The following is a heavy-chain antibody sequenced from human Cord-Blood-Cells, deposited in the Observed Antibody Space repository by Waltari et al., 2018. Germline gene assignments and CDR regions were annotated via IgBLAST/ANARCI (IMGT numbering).Heavy chain of an antibody. J-gene: IGHJ6*02. D-gene: IGHD4-4*01. V-gene: IGHV1-69*01. CDR3: ARRGRDYSNYYYYGMDV. CDR1: GGTFSSHA. CDR2: IIPIFGTA. Sequence: QVQLVQSGAEVKKPGSSVKVSCKASGGTFSSHAIRWVRQAPGQGLEWMGGIIPIFGTANYAQKFQGRVTITADESTSTAYMELSSLRSEDTAVYYCARRGRDYSNYYYYGMDVWGQGTTVTVSS.